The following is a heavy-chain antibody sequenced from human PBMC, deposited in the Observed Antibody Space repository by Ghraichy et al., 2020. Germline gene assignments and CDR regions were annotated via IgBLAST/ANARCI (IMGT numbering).Heavy chain of an antibody. Sequence: GGSLRLSCAASGFTFSNYAMSWVRQGPGKGLEWVSGITNSGGSTYYADSVKGRFTISRDNSKNTLYLQMNSLRADDTAVYYCAKDRLTLSSFDPWGQGTLVTVSS. D-gene: IGHD3-16*01. CDR1: GFTFSNYA. CDR3: AKDRLTLSSFDP. V-gene: IGHV3-23*01. CDR2: ITNSGGST. J-gene: IGHJ5*02.